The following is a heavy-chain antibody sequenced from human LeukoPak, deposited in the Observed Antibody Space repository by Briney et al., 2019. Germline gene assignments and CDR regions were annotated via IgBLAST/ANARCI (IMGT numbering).Heavy chain of an antibody. D-gene: IGHD3-16*01. CDR1: GGSISSGGYY. V-gene: IGHV4-30-2*01. CDR2: IYHSGST. CDR3: ARGDYDYVWGSFRGNFDY. J-gene: IGHJ4*02. Sequence: SQTLSLTCTVSGGSISSGGYYWSWIRQPPGKGLEWIGYIYHSGSTYYNPSLKSRVTISVDRSKNQFSLKLSSVTAADTAVYYCARGDYDYVWGSFRGNFDYWGQGTLVTVSS.